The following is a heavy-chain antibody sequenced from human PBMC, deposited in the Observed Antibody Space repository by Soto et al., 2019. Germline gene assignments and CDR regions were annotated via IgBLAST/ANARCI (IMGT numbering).Heavy chain of an antibody. CDR1: GFTFSSYE. CDR2: ISSSGSTI. J-gene: IGHJ2*01. CDR3: ARAAMVIGGYWYFDL. Sequence: PGGSLRLSCAASGFTFSSYEMNWVRQAPGKGLEWVSYISSSGSTIYYADSVKGRFTISRDNAKNSLYLQMNSLRAEDTAVYYCARAAMVIGGYWYFDLWGRGTLVTVYS. V-gene: IGHV3-48*03. D-gene: IGHD5-18*01.